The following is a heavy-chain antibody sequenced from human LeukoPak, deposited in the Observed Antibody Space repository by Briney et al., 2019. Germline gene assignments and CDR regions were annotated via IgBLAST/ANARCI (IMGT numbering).Heavy chain of an antibody. CDR2: IKTDGSST. D-gene: IGHD1-26*01. V-gene: IGHV3-74*01. Sequence: GGSLRLSCAASGFTLGSYWMHWIRQAPGKGLVWVSRIKTDGSSTNYADSVKGRFTISRDNVKNSVFLQMNSLRAEDTAVYYCARVGLLHYPMDYWGRGTLLTVSS. J-gene: IGHJ4*02. CDR3: ARVGLLHYPMDY. CDR1: GFTLGSYW.